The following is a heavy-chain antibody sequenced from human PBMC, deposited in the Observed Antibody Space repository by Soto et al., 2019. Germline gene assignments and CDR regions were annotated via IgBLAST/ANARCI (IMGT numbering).Heavy chain of an antibody. CDR2: IKEDGSEK. CDR1: GFIFSDYW. CDR3: AKIGSSTWYTWAFDV. J-gene: IGHJ3*01. V-gene: IGHV3-7*01. D-gene: IGHD6-13*01. Sequence: PGGSLRLSCAASGFIFSDYWMNWVRQAPGKGLEWVANIKEDGSEKYYVDSVKGRFTISRDNAENSLYLQMNSLRAEDTAVYYCAKIGSSTWYTWAFDVWGQGTMVTVSS.